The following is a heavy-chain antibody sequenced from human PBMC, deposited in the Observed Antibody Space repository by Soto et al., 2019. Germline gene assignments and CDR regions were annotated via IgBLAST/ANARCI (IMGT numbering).Heavy chain of an antibody. CDR1: GYTLTELS. CDR2: FDPEDGET. Sequence: ASVKVSCKVSGYTLTELSMHWVRQAPGKGLEWMGGFDPEDGETIYAQKFQGRVTMTEDTSTDTAYMELSSLRSEDTAVYYCARDAFLHYYDSSGQPTGFGPGDAFDIWGQGTMVTVSS. CDR3: ARDAFLHYYDSSGQPTGFGPGDAFDI. D-gene: IGHD3-22*01. J-gene: IGHJ3*02. V-gene: IGHV1-24*01.